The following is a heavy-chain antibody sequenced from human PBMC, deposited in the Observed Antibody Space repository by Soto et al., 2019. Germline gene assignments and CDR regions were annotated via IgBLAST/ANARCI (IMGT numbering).Heavy chain of an antibody. D-gene: IGHD3-22*01. J-gene: IGHJ6*02. V-gene: IGHV4-31*03. Sequence: QVQLQESGPGLVKPSQTLSLTCSVSGGPISSGATYWSWVRQHPGKGLEWIGYIYFSGRTYYNPSLESRVTMSLDTSTNHFSLKLGSVTAADTAVYYCARASRLGAGHYTAHYYGLDVWGQGIKVTVSS. CDR1: GGPISSGATY. CDR2: IYFSGRT. CDR3: ARASRLGAGHYTAHYYGLDV.